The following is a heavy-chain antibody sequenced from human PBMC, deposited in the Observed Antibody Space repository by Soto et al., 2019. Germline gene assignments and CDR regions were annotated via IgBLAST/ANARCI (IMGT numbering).Heavy chain of an antibody. CDR2: FIAMLGTP. J-gene: IGHJ4*02. D-gene: IGHD5-18*01. CDR1: GGTFGSQG. Sequence: SVKVSCKASGGTFGSQGIAWVRQAPGQGLEWMGGFIAMLGTPTYAKKVQGRATISADESLTSSYLELRSLRSEDTGVYFCARGAMGKFDYWGQGTVVTVSS. V-gene: IGHV1-69*13. CDR3: ARGAMGKFDY.